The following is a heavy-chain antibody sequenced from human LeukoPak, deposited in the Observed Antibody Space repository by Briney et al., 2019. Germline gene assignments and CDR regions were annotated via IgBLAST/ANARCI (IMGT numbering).Heavy chain of an antibody. CDR2: IYTSGST. CDR3: ARDLWEPPWGASDI. Sequence: SETLSLTCTVSGGSISSGSYYWSWIRQPAGKGLEWIGRIYTSGSTNYNPSLKSRVTISVDTSKNQFSLKLSSVTAADTAVYYCARDLWEPPWGASDIWGQGTMVTVSS. CDR1: GGSISSGSYY. V-gene: IGHV4-61*02. D-gene: IGHD1-26*01. J-gene: IGHJ3*02.